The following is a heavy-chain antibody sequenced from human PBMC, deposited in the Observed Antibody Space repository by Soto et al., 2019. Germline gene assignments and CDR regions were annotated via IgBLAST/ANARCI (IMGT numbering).Heavy chain of an antibody. Sequence: PSETLSLTCSVSGGSINSYWWSWIRQPAGKGLEWIGRVYSSGTTDYNPSLNSRATLSVETSKNQFSLKLSSVTAADTAVYYCARVIGSYAYGAGYWGQGIQVTVSS. CDR1: GGSINSYW. CDR2: VYSSGTT. CDR3: ARVIGSYAYGAGY. V-gene: IGHV4-4*07. D-gene: IGHD3-10*01. J-gene: IGHJ4*02.